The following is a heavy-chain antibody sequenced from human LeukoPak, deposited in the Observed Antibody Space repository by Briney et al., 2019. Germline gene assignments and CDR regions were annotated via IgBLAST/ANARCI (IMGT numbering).Heavy chain of an antibody. V-gene: IGHV3-21*01. D-gene: IGHD1-1*01. J-gene: IGHJ4*02. Sequence: GGSLRLSCAASGFTFSSYAMSWVRQAPGKGLEWVSSITSSSSFIYYADSLKGRFTISRDNAKNSLYLQMNSLRAEDTAVYYCARERTGGGPFDYWGQGTLVTVSS. CDR3: ARERTGGGPFDY. CDR2: ITSSSSFI. CDR1: GFTFSSYA.